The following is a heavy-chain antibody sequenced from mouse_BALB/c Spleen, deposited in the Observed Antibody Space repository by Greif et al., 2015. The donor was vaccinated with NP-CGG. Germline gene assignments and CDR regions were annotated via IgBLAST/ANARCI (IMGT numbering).Heavy chain of an antibody. CDR1: GYSFTGYF. J-gene: IGHJ4*01. Sequence: EVMLVESGPELVKPGASVKISCKASGYSFTGYFMNWVMQSHGKSLEWIGRINPYNGDTFYNQRFKGKATLTVDKSSTTAHMELRSLASEDSAVYYCARGDYYHAMDYWGQGTSVTVSS. D-gene: IGHD2-4*01. CDR2: INPYNGDT. CDR3: ARGDYYHAMDY. V-gene: IGHV1-20*02.